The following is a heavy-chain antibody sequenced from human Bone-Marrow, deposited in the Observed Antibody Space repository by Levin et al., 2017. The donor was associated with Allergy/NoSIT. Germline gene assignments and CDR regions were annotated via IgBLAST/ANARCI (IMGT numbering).Heavy chain of an antibody. V-gene: IGHV1-2*02. J-gene: IGHJ4*02. CDR1: GYTFTGYY. CDR3: ARASTGYCSGGSCYPDYFDY. CDR2: INPNSGGT. D-gene: IGHD2-15*01. Sequence: ASVKVSCKASGYTFTGYYMHWVRQAPGQGLEWMGWINPNSGGTNYAQKFQGRVTMTRDTSISTAYMELSRLRSDDTAVYYCARASTGYCSGGSCYPDYFDYWGQGTLVTVSS.